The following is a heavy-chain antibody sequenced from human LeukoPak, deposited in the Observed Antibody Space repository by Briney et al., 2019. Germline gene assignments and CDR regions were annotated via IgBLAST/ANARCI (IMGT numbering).Heavy chain of an antibody. Sequence: GGSLRLSCVASGLTFSASEMHWVRQASGKGLEWLGRVRSKVKNYATAYAASVDGRFTISRDDSKSTAYLQMNSLRAEDTAVYYCAKSIAAAGHGAFDIWGQGTMVTVSS. V-gene: IGHV3-73*01. CDR2: VRSKVKNYAT. CDR1: GLTFSASE. J-gene: IGHJ3*02. CDR3: AKSIAAAGHGAFDI. D-gene: IGHD6-13*01.